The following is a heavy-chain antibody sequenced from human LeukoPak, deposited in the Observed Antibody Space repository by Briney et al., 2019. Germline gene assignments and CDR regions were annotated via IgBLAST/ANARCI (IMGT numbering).Heavy chain of an antibody. CDR1: GFTFSSSA. V-gene: IGHV3-23*01. CDR2: LSGSGITT. J-gene: IGHJ4*01. CDR3: AKGIYSSGWSYFDY. Sequence: RTGGSLRLSCAASGFTFSSSAMGWVRQAPGKGLEWVSTLSGSGITTYYADSVKGRFTISRDNSKNTLYLQMNSLRAEDTAVYYCAKGIYSSGWSYFDYWGHGTLVTVSS. D-gene: IGHD6-19*01.